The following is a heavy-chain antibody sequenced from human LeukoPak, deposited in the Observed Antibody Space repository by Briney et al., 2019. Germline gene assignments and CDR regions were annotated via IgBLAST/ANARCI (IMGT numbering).Heavy chain of an antibody. CDR3: AKTLSPYRTRLGFDY. CDR2: ISYDGSNK. V-gene: IGHV3-30-3*02. Sequence: GGSLRLSCAASGFTFSSYAMHWVRQAPGKGLEWVAVISYDGSNKYYADSVKGRFTISRDNSKNTLYLQMNSLRAEDTAVYYCAKTLSPYRTRLGFDYWGQGTLVTVSS. J-gene: IGHJ4*02. D-gene: IGHD2-2*01. CDR1: GFTFSSYA.